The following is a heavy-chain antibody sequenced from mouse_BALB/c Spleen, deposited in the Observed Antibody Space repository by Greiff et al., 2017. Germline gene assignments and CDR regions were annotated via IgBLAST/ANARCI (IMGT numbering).Heavy chain of an antibody. CDR3: AREGNDYDGGTWFAY. CDR1: GFSLTSYG. Sequence: QVQLQQSGPGLVAPSQSLSITCTVSGFSLTSYGVHWVRQPPGKGLEWLGVIWAGGSTNYNSALMSRLSISKDNSKSQVFLKMNRLQTDDTAMYYCAREGNDYDGGTWFAYWGQGTLVTVSA. J-gene: IGHJ3*01. V-gene: IGHV2-9*02. D-gene: IGHD2-4*01. CDR2: IWAGGST.